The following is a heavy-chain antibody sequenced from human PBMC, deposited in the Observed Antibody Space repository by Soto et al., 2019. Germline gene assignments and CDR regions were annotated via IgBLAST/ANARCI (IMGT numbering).Heavy chain of an antibody. D-gene: IGHD3-16*02. CDR1: GGSISSGGYY. CDR3: ARGWVITFGGVIVTNWFDP. Sequence: QVQLQESGPGLVKPSQTLSLTCTVSGGSISSGGYYWSWIRQHPGKGLEWIGYIYYSGSTYYNPSLKSRVTISVDTSKNQFSLKLSSVTAADTAVYYCARGWVITFGGVIVTNWFDPWGQGTLVTVSS. V-gene: IGHV4-31*03. J-gene: IGHJ5*02. CDR2: IYYSGST.